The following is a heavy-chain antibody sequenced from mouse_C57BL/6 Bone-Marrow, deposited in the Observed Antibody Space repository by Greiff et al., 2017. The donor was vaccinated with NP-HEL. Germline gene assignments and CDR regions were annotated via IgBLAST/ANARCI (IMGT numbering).Heavy chain of an antibody. CDR3: ARIGPLYYGSTYWYFDV. D-gene: IGHD1-1*01. CDR2: IYPRSGNT. CDR1: GYTFTSYG. Sequence: VQLQQSGAELARPGASVKLSCKASGYTFTSYGISWVKQRTGQGLEWIGEIYPRSGNTYYNEKFKGKATLTADKSSSTAYMELRSLTSEDSAVYFCARIGPLYYGSTYWYFDVWGTGTTVTVSS. V-gene: IGHV1-81*01. J-gene: IGHJ1*03.